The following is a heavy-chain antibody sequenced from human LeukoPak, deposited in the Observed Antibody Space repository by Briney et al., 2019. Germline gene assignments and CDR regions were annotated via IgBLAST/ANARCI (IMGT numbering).Heavy chain of an antibody. CDR2: INSDGSST. CDR3: AETVGYCSGGSCSNPDY. Sequence: GGSLRLSCAASGFTFSSYWVHWVRQAPGKGLVWVSRINSDGSSTSYADSVKGRFTISRDNAKNTLYLQMNSLRAEDTAVYYCAETVGYCSGGSCSNPDYWGQGTLVTVSS. CDR1: GFTFSSYW. J-gene: IGHJ4*02. D-gene: IGHD2-15*01. V-gene: IGHV3-74*01.